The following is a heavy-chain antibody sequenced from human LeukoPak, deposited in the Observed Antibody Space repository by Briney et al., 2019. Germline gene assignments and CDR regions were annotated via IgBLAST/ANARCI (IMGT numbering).Heavy chain of an antibody. CDR3: DCELPTVDY. J-gene: IGHJ4*02. CDR1: GFPFSTSA. CDR2: ISSSGSST. V-gene: IGHV3-23*01. Sequence: PGGSLRLSSAASGFPFSTSAMSWVRQAPGKGLEWVSAISSSGSSTYYADSVKGRFTISRDNSKNTLYLQMNSLRPEDTAVYYCDCELPTVDYWGQGTLVTVSS. D-gene: IGHD1-26*01.